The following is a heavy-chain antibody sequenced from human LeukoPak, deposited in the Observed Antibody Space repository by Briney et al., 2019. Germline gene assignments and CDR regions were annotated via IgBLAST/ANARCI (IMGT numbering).Heavy chain of an antibody. CDR2: INPNSGGT. J-gene: IGHJ4*02. D-gene: IGHD3-3*01. V-gene: IGHV1-2*06. CDR3: ARVGHYDFWSGYHGYYFDY. Sequence: ASVKVSCKASGYTFTGYYMHWVRQAPGQGLEWMGRINPNSGGTNYAQKFQGRVTMTRDTSISTAYMELSRLRSDDTAVYYCARVGHYDFWSGYHGYYFDYWGQGTLVTVSS. CDR1: GYTFTGYY.